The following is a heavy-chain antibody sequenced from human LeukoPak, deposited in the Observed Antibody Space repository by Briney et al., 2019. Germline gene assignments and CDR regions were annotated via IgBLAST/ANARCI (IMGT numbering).Heavy chain of an antibody. D-gene: IGHD3-22*01. CDR2: IFSSGST. Sequence: SETLSLTCTVSGGSISGYYWSWIRQPPGKGLEWIGYIFSSGSTNYNPSLRSRVTISEDTSVNQFSLKLSSVTAADTAVYYCARHYYDRSNSYSFDYWGQGTLVTVSS. J-gene: IGHJ4*02. CDR3: ARHYYDRSNSYSFDY. CDR1: GGSISGYY. V-gene: IGHV4-59*08.